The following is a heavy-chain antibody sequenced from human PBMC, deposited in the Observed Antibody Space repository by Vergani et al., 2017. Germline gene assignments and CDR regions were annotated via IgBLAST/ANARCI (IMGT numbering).Heavy chain of an antibody. V-gene: IGHV1-69*01. Sequence: QVQLVQSGAEVKKPGSSVKVSCKASGGTFSSYAISWVRQAPGQGLEWMGGIIPIFGTANYAQKFQGRVTITADESTSTAYMELSSLRSEDTAVYYCASSPRYYYYSSGYYFDYWGQGTLVTVSS. J-gene: IGHJ4*02. CDR3: ASSPRYYYYSSGYYFDY. CDR1: GGTFSSYA. D-gene: IGHD3-22*01. CDR2: IIPIFGTA.